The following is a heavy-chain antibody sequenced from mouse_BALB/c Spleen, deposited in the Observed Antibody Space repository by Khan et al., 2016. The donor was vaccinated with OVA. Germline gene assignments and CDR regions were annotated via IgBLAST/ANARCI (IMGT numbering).Heavy chain of an antibody. D-gene: IGHD2-1*01. Sequence: QVQLQQSGAELVKPGASVKISCKASGYTFTSYYLYWVKQRPGQGLEWIGGINPNNGVSHFNEKFKNKATLTVDSSSSTAYMQLNSLSSEDSAVLYCARSGDGNPFAYWGQGTLVTVSA. CDR1: GYTFTSYY. CDR3: ARSGDGNPFAY. CDR2: INPNNGVS. V-gene: IGHV1S81*02. J-gene: IGHJ3*01.